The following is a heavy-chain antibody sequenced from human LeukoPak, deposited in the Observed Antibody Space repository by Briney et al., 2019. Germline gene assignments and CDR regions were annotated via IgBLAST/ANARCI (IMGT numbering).Heavy chain of an antibody. Sequence: SETLSLTCAVSGGSISSGSWWSWVRQPPGKGLEWIGEIYRSGSTNYNPSLQSRVTISVDKSKNQFSLKLSSVTAADTAVYYCARASHDYGDYSHFDYWGQGTLVTVSS. CDR3: ARASHDYGDYSHFDY. CDR1: GGSISSGSW. D-gene: IGHD4-17*01. V-gene: IGHV4-4*02. J-gene: IGHJ4*02. CDR2: IYRSGST.